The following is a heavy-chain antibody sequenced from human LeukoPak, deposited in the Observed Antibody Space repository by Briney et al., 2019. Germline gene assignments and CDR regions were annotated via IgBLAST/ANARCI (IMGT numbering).Heavy chain of an antibody. CDR2: INWNGGST. J-gene: IGHJ4*02. CDR3: ARVKGSGYRNSIDY. V-gene: IGHV3-20*04. CDR1: GFTFDDYA. Sequence: GGSLRLSCAASGFTFDDYAMNWVPQAPGKGLEWVSGINWNGGSTYYRDSVKGRFTISRDNAKNSLYLQMNSLRAEDTALYYCARVKGSGYRNSIDYWGQGTLVTVSS. D-gene: IGHD3-3*01.